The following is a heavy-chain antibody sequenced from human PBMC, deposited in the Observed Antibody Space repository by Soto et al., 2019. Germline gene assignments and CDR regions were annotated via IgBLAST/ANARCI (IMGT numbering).Heavy chain of an antibody. CDR2: ISGSGGST. Sequence: EVQLLESGGGLVQPGGSLRLSCAASGFTFSNYAMRWVRQAPGKGLEWVSAISGSGGSTYYADSVTGRFTISRDNSKNTLFMQMNSLRAEDTAVYFCAKRPVLAAISLLHYFDYWGQGTLVTVSS. CDR1: GFTFSNYA. D-gene: IGHD3-3*02. V-gene: IGHV3-23*01. J-gene: IGHJ4*02. CDR3: AKRPVLAAISLLHYFDY.